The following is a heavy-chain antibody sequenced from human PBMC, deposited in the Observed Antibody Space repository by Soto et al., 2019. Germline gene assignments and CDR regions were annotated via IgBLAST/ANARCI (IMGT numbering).Heavy chain of an antibody. CDR2: IIPIFGTA. D-gene: IGHD6-13*01. V-gene: IGHV1-69*13. CDR1: GGTSSSYA. CDR3: ARGGTAADPWEAFDI. Sequence: GASVKVSCKASGGTSSSYAISWVRQAPGQGLEWMGGIIPIFGTANYAQKFQGRVTITADESTSTAYKELSSLRSEDTAVYYCARGGTAADPWEAFDIWGQGTMVTVSS. J-gene: IGHJ3*02.